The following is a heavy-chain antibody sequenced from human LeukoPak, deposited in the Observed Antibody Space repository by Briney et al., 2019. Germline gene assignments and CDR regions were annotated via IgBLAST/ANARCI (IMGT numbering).Heavy chain of an antibody. CDR1: GYTFTGYY. CDR3: ARESNMYLDAFDI. V-gene: IGHV1-2*06. CDR2: INPNSGGT. Sequence: GASVKVSCKASGYTFTGYYIHWVRQAPGQGLEWMGRINPNSGGTNYAQKFQGRVTMTRDTSSSTAYMEGNRLRSDDTAVYYCARESNMYLDAFDIRGQGTMVTVSS. J-gene: IGHJ3*02. D-gene: IGHD2/OR15-2a*01.